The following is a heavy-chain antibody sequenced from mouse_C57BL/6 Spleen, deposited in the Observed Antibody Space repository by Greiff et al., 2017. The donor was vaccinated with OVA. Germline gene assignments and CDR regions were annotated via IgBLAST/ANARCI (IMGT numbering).Heavy chain of an antibody. D-gene: IGHD2-4*01. CDR2: IYPGDGDT. V-gene: IGHV1-82*01. CDR3: ARPGNYAWFAY. J-gene: IGHJ3*01. CDR1: GYAFSSSW. Sequence: QVQLQQSGPELVKPGASVKISCKASGYAFSSSWMNWVKQRPGKGLEWIGRIYPGDGDTNYNGKFKGKATLTADKSSSTAYMQLSSLTSEDSAVYFCARPGNYAWFAYWGQGTLVTVSA.